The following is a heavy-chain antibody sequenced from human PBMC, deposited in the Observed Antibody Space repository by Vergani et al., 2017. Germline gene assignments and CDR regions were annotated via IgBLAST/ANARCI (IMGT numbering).Heavy chain of an antibody. CDR3: AGFKFAVGGR. D-gene: IGHD3-16*01. CDR1: GGSISSGGYS. V-gene: IGHV4-30-2*01. J-gene: IGHJ4*02. CDR2: IYHSGST. Sequence: QLQLQESGSGLVKPSQTLSLTCAVSGGSISSGGYSWSWIRQPPGKDLEWIGYIYHSGSTYSNPSLKSRVTISVDRSKNQFSLKLSSVTAADTAVYYCAGFKFAVGGRWGQGTLVTVSS.